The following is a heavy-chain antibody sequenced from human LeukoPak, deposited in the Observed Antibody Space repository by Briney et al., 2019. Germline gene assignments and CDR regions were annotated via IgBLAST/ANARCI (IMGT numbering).Heavy chain of an antibody. J-gene: IGHJ3*02. CDR1: GFTFSSYS. CDR3: AGAYYDFWSGYYSYDAFDI. V-gene: IGHV3-21*01. Sequence: PGGSLRLSCAASGFTFSSYSMNWVRQAPGKGLEWVSSISSSSYIYYADSVKGRFTISRDNAKNSLYLQMNSLRAEDTAVYYCAGAYYDFWSGYYSYDAFDIWGQGTMVTVSS. CDR2: ISSSSYI. D-gene: IGHD3-3*01.